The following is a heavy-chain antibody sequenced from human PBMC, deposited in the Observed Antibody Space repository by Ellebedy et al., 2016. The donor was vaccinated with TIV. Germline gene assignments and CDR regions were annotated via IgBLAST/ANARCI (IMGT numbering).Heavy chain of an antibody. V-gene: IGHV1-46*01. CDR1: GYTFTSYY. CDR3: ASGDGALITMVRGVIIGFFDY. CDR2: INPSGGST. Sequence: ASVNVSCXASGYTFTSYYMHWVRQAPGQGLEWMGIINPSGGSTSYAQKFQGRVTMTRDTSTSTGYMELSSLRSEDTAVYYCASGDGALITMVRGVIIGFFDYWGQGTLVTVSS. J-gene: IGHJ4*02. D-gene: IGHD3-10*01.